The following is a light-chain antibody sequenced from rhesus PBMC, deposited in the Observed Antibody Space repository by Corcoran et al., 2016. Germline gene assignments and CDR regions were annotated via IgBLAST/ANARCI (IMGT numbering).Light chain of an antibody. CDR3: QQGNRIPLP. Sequence: EIVLTQSPTSMAVSQGERVTISWTASSSVSTSYFHWYHQKRGFPPRLLVYRTSSLASGVPGRFSGSGSGNSYTLPISGMGAADAANYYCQQGNRIPLPFGGGTKVEIK. CDR2: RTS. V-gene: IGKV3-42*01. CDR1: SSVSTS. J-gene: IGKJ4*01.